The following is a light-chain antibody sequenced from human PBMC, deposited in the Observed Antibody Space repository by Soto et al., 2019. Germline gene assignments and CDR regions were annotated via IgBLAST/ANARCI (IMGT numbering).Light chain of an antibody. CDR3: QQYGDLPLT. J-gene: IGKJ4*01. Sequence: IQMTQSPSSLSASMGDRVTITCQASQDISNYLNWYQQRPGKAPKLLIYDASNLETGVPSRFSGSGSGTDFTFTISSLQPEDSATYYCQQYGDLPLTFGGGTKVDNK. CDR1: QDISNY. V-gene: IGKV1-33*01. CDR2: DAS.